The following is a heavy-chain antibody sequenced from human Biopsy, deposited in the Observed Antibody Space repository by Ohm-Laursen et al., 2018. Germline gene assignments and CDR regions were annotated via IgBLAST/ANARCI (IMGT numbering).Heavy chain of an antibody. V-gene: IGHV1-69*06. D-gene: IGHD3-9*01. CDR2: NIPILGTG. Sequence: SVKVSCKLPGGTFSNYGVNWVRQAPGQGLEWLGGNIPILGTGNYAQKFQDRVTVAADTSTSTATMELRSLRSDDTAVYYCATKLTGYFHHWGQGTLVSVSS. J-gene: IGHJ1*01. CDR3: ATKLTGYFHH. CDR1: GGTFSNYG.